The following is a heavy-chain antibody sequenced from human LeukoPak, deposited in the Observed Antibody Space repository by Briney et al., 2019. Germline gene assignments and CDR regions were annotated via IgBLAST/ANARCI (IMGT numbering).Heavy chain of an antibody. CDR3: IRTSSGWYELTGHFEY. V-gene: IGHV1-18*01. Sequence: GASVKVSCKASGYTFTSYGISWVRQAPGQGLEWMGWISAYNGNTNYAQKLQGRVTMTTDTSTSTAYMELRSLRSDDTAVYYCIRTSSGWYELTGHFEYWGQGTLVTVSS. CDR2: ISAYNGNT. D-gene: IGHD6-19*01. CDR1: GYTFTSYG. J-gene: IGHJ4*02.